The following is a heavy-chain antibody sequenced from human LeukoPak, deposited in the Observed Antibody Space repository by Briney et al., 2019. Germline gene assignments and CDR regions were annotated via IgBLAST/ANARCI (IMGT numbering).Heavy chain of an antibody. J-gene: IGHJ4*02. Sequence: SETLSLTCAVSGGSIRFNDWWSWVRQPPGRGLEWIGEIYHSGSTNYNPSLKSRVTISVDTSKNQFSLKLSSVTAADTAVYYCARERPGYYFDYWGQGTLVTVSS. CDR3: ARERPGYYFDY. CDR2: IYHSGST. CDR1: GGSIRFNDW. V-gene: IGHV4-4*02.